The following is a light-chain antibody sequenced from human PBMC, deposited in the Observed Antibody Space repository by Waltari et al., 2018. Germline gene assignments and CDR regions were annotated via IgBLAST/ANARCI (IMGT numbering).Light chain of an antibody. Sequence: EIVLTQSPDTLSLSPGERVTLSCRSSQPITSSYLAWYQHKPGQAPRLLIYCASSSATGISDRFSGSGSGTDFTLTISRLEPEDVAVYYCQQYGASPHSFGPGSKVHV. J-gene: IGKJ3*01. CDR1: QPITSSY. CDR2: CAS. CDR3: QQYGASPHS. V-gene: IGKV3-20*01.